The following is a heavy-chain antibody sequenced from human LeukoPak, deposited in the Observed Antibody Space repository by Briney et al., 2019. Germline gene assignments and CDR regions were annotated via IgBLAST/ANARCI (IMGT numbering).Heavy chain of an antibody. CDR3: ARTSRVPAASTGQNKYYFDY. D-gene: IGHD2-2*01. J-gene: IGHJ4*02. Sequence: SETLSLTCAVYGGSFSGYYWSWIPEPPGKRREWSGEINHSGSAHYNPPLKSRVTISVDTSQNQFSLKLSSVTAADTAVYYCARTSRVPAASTGQNKYYFDYWGQGTLVTVSS. CDR2: INHSGSA. CDR1: GGSFSGYY. V-gene: IGHV4-34*01.